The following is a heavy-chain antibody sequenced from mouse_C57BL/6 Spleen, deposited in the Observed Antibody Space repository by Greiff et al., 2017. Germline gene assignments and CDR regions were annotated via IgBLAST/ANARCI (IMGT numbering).Heavy chain of an antibody. CDR3: ALSWDYAMDY. CDR1: GYAFSSYW. V-gene: IGHV1-80*01. Sequence: VKVVESGAELVKPGASVKISCKASGYAFSSYWMNWVKQRPGKGLEWIGQIYPGDGDTNYNGKFKGKATLTADKSSSTAYMQLSSLTSEDSAVYFCALSWDYAMDYWGQGTSVTVSS. CDR2: IYPGDGDT. J-gene: IGHJ4*01.